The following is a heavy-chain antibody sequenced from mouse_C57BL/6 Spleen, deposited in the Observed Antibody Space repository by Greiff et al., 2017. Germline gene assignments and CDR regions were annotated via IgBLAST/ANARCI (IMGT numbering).Heavy chain of an antibody. J-gene: IGHJ2*01. CDR2: ISDGGSYT. V-gene: IGHV5-4*03. CDR1: GFTFSSYA. Sequence: EVMLVESGGGLVKPGGSLKLSCAASGFTFSSYAMSWVRQTPEKRLEWVATISDGGSYTYYTDNVKGRFTISRDNAKNNLYLQMSHLKSEDTAMYYCARGLTGHFDDWGKGTTLTVAS. CDR3: ARGLTGHFDD. D-gene: IGHD4-1*01.